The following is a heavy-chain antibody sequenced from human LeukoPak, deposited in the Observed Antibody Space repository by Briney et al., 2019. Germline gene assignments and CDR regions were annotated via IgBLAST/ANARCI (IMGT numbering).Heavy chain of an antibody. J-gene: IGHJ4*02. Sequence: PGGSLRLSCAASGFTFSSYVMSWVRQAPGKGLEWVSAISGSGGSTYYADSVKGRFTISRDNSKNTLYLQMNSLRAEDTAVYYCAKYGLVTMVPYFDYWGQGTLVTVSS. CDR2: ISGSGGST. CDR1: GFTFSSYV. D-gene: IGHD3-10*01. CDR3: AKYGLVTMVPYFDY. V-gene: IGHV3-23*01.